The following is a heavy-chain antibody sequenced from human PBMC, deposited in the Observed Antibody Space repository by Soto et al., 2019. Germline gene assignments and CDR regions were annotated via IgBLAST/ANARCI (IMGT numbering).Heavy chain of an antibody. J-gene: IGHJ6*02. Sequence: QVQLVQSGAEVKKPGSSVKVSCKASGGTLSNYAISWVRQAPGQGLEWMGGIIPMFGTANYAQKFQGRVTITADESTSTAYMELSSLRSEDTAVYYCAAHFQWGPYYYYYGMDVWGQGTTVTVSS. D-gene: IGHD7-27*01. CDR3: AAHFQWGPYYYYYGMDV. CDR2: IIPMFGTA. CDR1: GGTLSNYA. V-gene: IGHV1-69*12.